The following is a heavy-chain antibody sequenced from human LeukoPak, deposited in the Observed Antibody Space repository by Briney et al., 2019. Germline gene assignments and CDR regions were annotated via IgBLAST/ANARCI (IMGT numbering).Heavy chain of an antibody. CDR2: IYYSGST. CDR3: ARAGSSSDYYYYMDV. CDR1: GGSISSHY. Sequence: AETLSLTCTVSGGSISSHYWSWIRQPPGKGLEWIGYIYYSGSTNYNPSLKSRVTISVDTSKNQFSLKLSSVTAADTAVYYCARAGSSSDYYYYMDVWGQGTTVTVSS. J-gene: IGHJ6*03. D-gene: IGHD6-6*01. V-gene: IGHV4-59*11.